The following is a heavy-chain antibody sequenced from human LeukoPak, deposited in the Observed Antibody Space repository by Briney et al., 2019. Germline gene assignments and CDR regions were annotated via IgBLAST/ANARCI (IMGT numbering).Heavy chain of an antibody. V-gene: IGHV4-59*01. D-gene: IGHD1-26*01. J-gene: IGHJ6*02. CDR2: IYYSGST. CDR1: GGSISSYY. CDR3: AKGREGPYYYGMDV. Sequence: SETLSLTCTVSGGSISSYYWSWIRQPPGKGLEWIGYIYYSGSTNYNPSLKSRVTISVDTSKNQFSLKLSSVTAADTAVYYCAKGREGPYYYGMDVWGQGTTVTVSS.